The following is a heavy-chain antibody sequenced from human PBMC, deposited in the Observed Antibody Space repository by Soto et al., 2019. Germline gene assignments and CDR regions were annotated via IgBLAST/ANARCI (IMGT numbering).Heavy chain of an antibody. CDR2: IYYSGST. D-gene: IGHD3-10*01. J-gene: IGHJ5*02. CDR3: ARDGYGSGSYYPWFDP. CDR1: GGSISSYY. V-gene: IGHV4-59*01. Sequence: PSETLSLTCTVSGGSISSYYWGWIRQPPGKGLEWIGYIYYSGSTNYNPSLKSRVTISVDTSKNQFSLKLSSVTAADTAVYYCARDGYGSGSYYPWFDPWGQGTLVTVSS.